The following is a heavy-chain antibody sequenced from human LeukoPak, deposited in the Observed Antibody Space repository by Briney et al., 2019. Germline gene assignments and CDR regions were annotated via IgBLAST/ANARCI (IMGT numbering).Heavy chain of an antibody. V-gene: IGHV1-69*05. Sequence: GASVNVSCKASVGTFSSYAISWVRPAPGQGLEWMGGIIPIFGTANYAQKFQGRVTITTDESTSTAYMELSSLRSEDTAVYYCARDLDYDSSGYYYGYWGQGTLVTVSS. D-gene: IGHD3-22*01. CDR3: ARDLDYDSSGYYYGY. CDR1: VGTFSSYA. CDR2: IIPIFGTA. J-gene: IGHJ4*02.